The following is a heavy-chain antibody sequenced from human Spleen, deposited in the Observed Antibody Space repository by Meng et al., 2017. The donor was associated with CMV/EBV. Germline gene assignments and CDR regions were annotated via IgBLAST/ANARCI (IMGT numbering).Heavy chain of an antibody. D-gene: IGHD1-26*01. Sequence: CKASGYTFTSYGISWVRQAPGQGLEWMGWISAYNGNTNYAQKLQGRVTMTRDTSTSTVYMELSSLRSEDTAVYYCARVGATSFRFDYWGQGTLVTVSS. V-gene: IGHV1-18*01. CDR3: ARVGATSFRFDY. J-gene: IGHJ4*02. CDR1: GYTFTSYG. CDR2: ISAYNGNT.